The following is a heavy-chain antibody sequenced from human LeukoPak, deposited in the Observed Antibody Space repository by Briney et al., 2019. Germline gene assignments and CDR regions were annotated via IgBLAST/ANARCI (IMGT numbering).Heavy chain of an antibody. CDR3: ARGVPRGTFDY. J-gene: IGHJ4*02. CDR2: INHSGST. CDR1: GGSFSGYY. V-gene: IGHV4-34*01. Sequence: PSETLSLTCAVYGGSFSGYYWSWIRQPPGKWLEWIGEINHSGSTNYNPSLKSRVTISVDTSKNQFSLKLSSVTAADTAVYYCARGVPRGTFDYWGQGTLVTVSS. D-gene: IGHD3-10*01.